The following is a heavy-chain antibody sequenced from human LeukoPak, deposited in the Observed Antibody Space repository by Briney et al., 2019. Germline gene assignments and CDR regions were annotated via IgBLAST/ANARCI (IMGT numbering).Heavy chain of an antibody. J-gene: IGHJ4*02. CDR2: IYYSGST. CDR3: ARAPYGSYTTFDY. D-gene: IGHD1-26*01. Sequence: SETLSLTCTVSGGSISSYYWSWIRQPPGKGLEWIGYIYYSGSTNYNPSLKSRVTISVDTSKNQFSLKLSSVTAADTAVYYCARAPYGSYTTFDYWGQGTLVTVSS. V-gene: IGHV4-59*01. CDR1: GGSISSYY.